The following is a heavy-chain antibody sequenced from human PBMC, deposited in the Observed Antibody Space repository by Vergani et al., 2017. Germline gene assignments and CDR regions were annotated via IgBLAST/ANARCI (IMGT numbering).Heavy chain of an antibody. D-gene: IGHD2-15*01. Sequence: EVQLVESGGGLVQPGGSLRLSCAASGFTFSSYSMNWVRQAPGKGLEWVSYISSSSSTIYYADSVKGRFTISRDNAKNSLYLQMNSLSAEDTAVYYCARDGSGPYCSGGSCYSRGLYYYYGMDVWGQG. CDR1: GFTFSSYS. J-gene: IGHJ6*02. CDR3: ARDGSGPYCSGGSCYSRGLYYYYGMDV. V-gene: IGHV3-48*01. CDR2: ISSSSSTI.